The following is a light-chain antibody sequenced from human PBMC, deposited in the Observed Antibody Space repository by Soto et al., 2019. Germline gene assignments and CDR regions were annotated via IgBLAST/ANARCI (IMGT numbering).Light chain of an antibody. CDR1: QSVTSS. J-gene: IGKJ1*01. Sequence: EIVLTQSPATLSLSPGDRATLSCRASQSVTSSLAWFQQKPGQAPRLLIYDVSRRATAIPARFSGSGSGTEFTLTINSLQAEDAATYYCQQYKVWPLTFGQGTKVDI. V-gene: IGKV3-11*01. CDR3: QQYKVWPLT. CDR2: DVS.